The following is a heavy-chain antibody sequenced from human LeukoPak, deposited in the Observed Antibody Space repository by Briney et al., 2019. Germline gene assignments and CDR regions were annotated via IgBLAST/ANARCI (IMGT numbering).Heavy chain of an antibody. D-gene: IGHD3-10*01. CDR2: IYYSGST. CDR1: GGSISSYY. Sequence: SETLSLTCTVSGGSISSYYWSWIRQPPGKGLEWIGYIYYSGSTNYNPSLKSRVTISVDTSKNQFSLKLSSVTAADTAVYYGARSDRGSAVRGYFDYRGQGTLVTVSS. CDR3: ARSDRGSAVRGYFDY. J-gene: IGHJ4*02. V-gene: IGHV4-59*08.